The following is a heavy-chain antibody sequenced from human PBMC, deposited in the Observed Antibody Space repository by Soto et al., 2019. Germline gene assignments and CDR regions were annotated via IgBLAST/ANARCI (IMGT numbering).Heavy chain of an antibody. D-gene: IGHD4-4*01. V-gene: IGHV3-30-3*01. CDR1: RFTFSTYA. Sequence: QVQLVESGGGVVQPGRSLRLSCAASRFTFSTYAMHWVRQAPGKGLAWVAVISSDGTIKYYADSVKGRFTISRDNSDNTLYLQRNSLRAEDTAVYYCARDLWFSNYGGNYYFDLWGRGTLVTVSS. CDR3: ARDLWFSNYGGNYYFDL. J-gene: IGHJ2*01. CDR2: ISSDGTIK.